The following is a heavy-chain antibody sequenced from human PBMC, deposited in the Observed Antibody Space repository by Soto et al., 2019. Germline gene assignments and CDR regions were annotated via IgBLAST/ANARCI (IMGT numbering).Heavy chain of an antibody. CDR2: IHYSGST. Sequence: PSETLSLTCSVSGGSISSSSYFWGRIRQPPGKGLECIGNIHYSGSTYYNPSLKSRVTISVDTSKTQFSLKLTSVSAADSAVYYCARGIGYYFDYWGQGTLVTVSS. CDR3: ARGIGYYFDY. CDR1: GGSISSSSYF. J-gene: IGHJ4*02. V-gene: IGHV4-39*01. D-gene: IGHD5-12*01.